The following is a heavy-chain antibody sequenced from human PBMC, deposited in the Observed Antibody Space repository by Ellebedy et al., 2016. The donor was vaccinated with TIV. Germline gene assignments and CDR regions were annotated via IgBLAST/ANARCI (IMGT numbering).Heavy chain of an antibody. V-gene: IGHV1-24*01. CDR1: GYTLTELS. D-gene: IGHD2-2*01. CDR3: ATVEKFDYCSSTSCYGRFDY. Sequence: ASVKVSCXVSGYTLTELSMHWVRQAPGKGLEWMGGFDPEDGETIYAQKFQGRVTMTEDTSTDTAYMELSSLRSEDTAVYYCATVEKFDYCSSTSCYGRFDYWGQGTLVTVSS. J-gene: IGHJ4*02. CDR2: FDPEDGET.